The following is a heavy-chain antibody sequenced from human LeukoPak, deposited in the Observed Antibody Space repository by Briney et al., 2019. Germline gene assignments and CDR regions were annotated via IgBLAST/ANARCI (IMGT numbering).Heavy chain of an antibody. CDR2: ISYDGSNK. CDR3: ANGYSGYDFRD. Sequence: PGRSLRLSCAASGFTFSSYAMHWVRQAPGKGLEWVAVISYDGSNKYYADSVKGRFTISRDNSKNTLYLQMNSLRAEDTAVYYCANGYSGYDFRDWGQGTLVTVSS. D-gene: IGHD5-12*01. V-gene: IGHV3-30*04. J-gene: IGHJ4*02. CDR1: GFTFSSYA.